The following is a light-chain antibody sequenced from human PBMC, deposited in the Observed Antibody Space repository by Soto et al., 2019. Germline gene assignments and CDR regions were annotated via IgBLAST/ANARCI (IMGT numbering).Light chain of an antibody. CDR1: QSVSSSY. V-gene: IGKV3-20*01. Sequence: PGEGATLSCRASQSVSSSYLAWYQQKPGQAPRLLIYGASSRATGIPDRFGGSGSGTDFTLTISRLEPEDFAVYYCQQYGSSPRTFGQGTKVEIK. J-gene: IGKJ1*01. CDR2: GAS. CDR3: QQYGSSPRT.